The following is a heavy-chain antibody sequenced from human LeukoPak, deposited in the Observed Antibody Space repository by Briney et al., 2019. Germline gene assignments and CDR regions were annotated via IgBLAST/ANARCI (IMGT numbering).Heavy chain of an antibody. V-gene: IGHV3-21*01. CDR2: ISSSSSYI. Sequence: GGSLRLSCAASGFTFSSYSMNWVRQAPGKGLEWVSSISSSSSYIYYADSVKGRFTISRDNAKNSLYLQMNSLRAEDTAVYYCRAGPLLMDGMDVWGQGALVTVSS. CDR3: RAGPLLMDGMDV. CDR1: GFTFSSYS. J-gene: IGHJ6*02. D-gene: IGHD2-8*01.